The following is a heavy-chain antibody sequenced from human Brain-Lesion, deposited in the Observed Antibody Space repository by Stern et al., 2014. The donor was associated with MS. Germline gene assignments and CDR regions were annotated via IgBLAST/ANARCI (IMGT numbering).Heavy chain of an antibody. V-gene: IGHV3-9*01. J-gene: IGHJ4*02. CDR1: GFTFDDYA. CDR3: KRNKTASSAYFAY. Sequence: EVQLVQSGGDLVQPGRSLRLSCAAFGFTFDDYAMHWVRQAPGKGLEWVAGISWNSGTIGYADSVKGRFTTSRDNAYRSLYLQMNSRSPEDPALYYCKRNKTASSAYFAYWGQGTLVTVSS. CDR2: ISWNSGTI. D-gene: IGHD3-10*01.